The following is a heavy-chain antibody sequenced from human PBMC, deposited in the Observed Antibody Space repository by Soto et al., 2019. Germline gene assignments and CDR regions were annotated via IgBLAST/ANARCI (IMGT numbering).Heavy chain of an antibody. D-gene: IGHD3-16*01. Sequence: GGSLRLSCAASGFTFSSYWMSWVRQAPGKGLEWVANIKQDGSEKYYVDSVKGRFTISRDNAKNSLYLQMNSLRAEDTAVYYCARQTSYRWGAGTFYYYYYGMDVWGQGTTVTVSS. CDR3: ARQTSYRWGAGTFYYYYYGMDV. J-gene: IGHJ6*02. CDR2: IKQDGSEK. CDR1: GFTFSSYW. V-gene: IGHV3-7*05.